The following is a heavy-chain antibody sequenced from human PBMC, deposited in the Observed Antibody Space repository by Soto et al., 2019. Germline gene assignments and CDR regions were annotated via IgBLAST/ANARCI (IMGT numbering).Heavy chain of an antibody. CDR1: GGSISSYY. CDR2: IYYSGST. CDR3: ARFRPSDWYFDL. J-gene: IGHJ2*01. D-gene: IGHD3-10*01. V-gene: IGHV4-59*01. Sequence: SETLSLTCTVSGGSISSYYWSWIRQPPGKGLEWIGYIYYSGSTNYNPSLKSRVTISVDTSKNRFSLKLSSVTAADTAVYYCARFRPSDWYFDLWGRGTLVTVSS.